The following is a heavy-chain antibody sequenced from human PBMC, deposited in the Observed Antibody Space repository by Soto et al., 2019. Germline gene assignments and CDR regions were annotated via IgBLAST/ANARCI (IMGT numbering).Heavy chain of an antibody. CDR2: IIPIFGTA. CDR3: ARVSLSVVAPNWFDP. V-gene: IGHV1-69*13. CDR1: GGTFSSYA. Sequence: ASVKVSCKASGGTFSSYAISRVRQAPGQGLEWMGGIIPIFGTANYAQKFQGRVTITADESTSTAYMELSSLRSEDTAVYYCARVSLSVVAPNWFDPWGQGSLVSVSS. J-gene: IGHJ5*02. D-gene: IGHD2-21*01.